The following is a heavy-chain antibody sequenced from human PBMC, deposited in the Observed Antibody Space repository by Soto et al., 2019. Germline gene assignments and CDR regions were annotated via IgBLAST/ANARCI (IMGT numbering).Heavy chain of an antibody. Sequence: GGSLRLCCAASGFTFSSYSMNWVRQAPGKGLEWVSSISSSSSYIYYADSVKGRFTISRDNAKNSLYLQMNSLRSEDTAVYYCAKDKLAQIVGASDAFDIWGQGIMVTVSS. V-gene: IGHV3-21*01. CDR2: ISSSSSYI. CDR1: GFTFSSYS. CDR3: AKDKLAQIVGASDAFDI. J-gene: IGHJ3*02. D-gene: IGHD1-26*01.